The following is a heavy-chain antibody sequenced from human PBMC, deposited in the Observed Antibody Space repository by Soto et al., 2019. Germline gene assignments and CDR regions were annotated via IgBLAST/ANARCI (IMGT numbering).Heavy chain of an antibody. V-gene: IGHV1-69*01. CDR2: IIPIFGPA. CDR1: GGTFSSYA. J-gene: IGHJ4*02. CDR3: ARGDTWDY. Sequence: QVQLVQSGAEVKKPGSSVKVSCKASGGTFSSYAISWVRQAPGQGLEWMGGIIPIFGPANYAQKFQGRVTITPDESTSTAYRALSCLRSEDTAADYGARGDTWDYCCQVTLVTV. D-gene: IGHD2-2*02.